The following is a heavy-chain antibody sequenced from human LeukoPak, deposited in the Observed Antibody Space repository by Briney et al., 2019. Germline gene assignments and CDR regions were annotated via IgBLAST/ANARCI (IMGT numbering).Heavy chain of an antibody. D-gene: IGHD5-18*01. CDR2: ISAYNGNT. CDR3: AREYGTAMAPLYYFDY. V-gene: IGHV1-18*04. Sequence: ASVKVSCKASGYTFTSYGISWVRQAPGQGLEWMGWISAYNGNTNYAQKLQSRVTMTTDTSTSTAYMELRSLRSDDTAVYYCAREYGTAMAPLYYFDYWGQGTLVTVSS. CDR1: GYTFTSYG. J-gene: IGHJ4*02.